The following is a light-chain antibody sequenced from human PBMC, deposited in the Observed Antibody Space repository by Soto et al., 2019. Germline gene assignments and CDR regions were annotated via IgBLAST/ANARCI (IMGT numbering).Light chain of an antibody. Sequence: QSALTQPASVSGSPGQSITISCTGTSSDVGYYDYVSWYQQYPGKAPKLMIYDVYNRPSGVSFRFSGSKSGNTASLTISGLQAEDEADYYCMSFTDGSTLYVFGTGTKLTVL. V-gene: IGLV2-14*01. CDR2: DVY. CDR1: SSDVGYYDY. J-gene: IGLJ1*01. CDR3: MSFTDGSTLYV.